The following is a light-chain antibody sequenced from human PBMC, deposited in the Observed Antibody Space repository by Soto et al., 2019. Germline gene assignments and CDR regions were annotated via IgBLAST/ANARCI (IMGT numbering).Light chain of an antibody. CDR1: SSNLGTYY. CDR2: EVS. V-gene: IGLV2-14*01. Sequence: QSVLTQPPSVSAAPGQKIIISCSGSSSNLGTYYVSWYHQLPGTAPKLIIYEVSNRHSGVSNRFSGSKSGNTASLTISGLQAEDEADYYCNSYRTNYTWLFGGGTKLTVL. CDR3: NSYRTNYTWL. J-gene: IGLJ3*02.